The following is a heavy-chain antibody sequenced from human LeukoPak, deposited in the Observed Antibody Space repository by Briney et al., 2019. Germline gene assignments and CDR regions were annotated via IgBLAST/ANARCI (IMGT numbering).Heavy chain of an antibody. CDR3: ASAGGAFDY. CDR2: INHSAST. V-gene: IGHV4-34*01. J-gene: IGHJ4*02. CDR1: GGSFSGYY. D-gene: IGHD3-16*01. Sequence: SETLSLTCAVSGGSFSGYYWSWIRQPPGKGLEWIGEINHSASTNYNPSLKSRVTISVDTSKNQFSLKLSSVAAADTAVYYCASAGGAFDYWGQGTLVTVSS.